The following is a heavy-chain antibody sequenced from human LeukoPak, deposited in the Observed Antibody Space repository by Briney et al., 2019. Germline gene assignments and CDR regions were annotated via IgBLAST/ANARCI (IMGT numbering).Heavy chain of an antibody. Sequence: SETLSLTCTVSGGSISNYYCSWIRQPPGKGLEWIGYIHYSGSTNYNPSLKSRVTISVDTSKNQFSLKLSSVTAADTAMYYCARVLAYCGGDCYSRWFDPWGQGTLVTVSS. CDR2: IHYSGST. V-gene: IGHV4-59*01. J-gene: IGHJ5*02. CDR1: GGSISNYY. D-gene: IGHD2-21*02. CDR3: ARVLAYCGGDCYSRWFDP.